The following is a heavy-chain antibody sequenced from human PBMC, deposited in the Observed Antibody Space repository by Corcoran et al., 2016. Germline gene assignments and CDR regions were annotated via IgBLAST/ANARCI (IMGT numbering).Heavy chain of an antibody. CDR2: IYYSGST. CDR3: ARGDYGDYFN. Sequence: QVQLQESGPGLVKPSETLSLTCTVSGGSISSYYWNWIWQPPGRGLEWIGYIYYSGSTNYNPSLKSRVTISVETSKNQFSLKLSSVTAADTAVYYCARGDYGDYFNWGQGTLVTGSS. V-gene: IGHV4-59*01. J-gene: IGHJ4*02. D-gene: IGHD4-17*01. CDR1: GGSISSYY.